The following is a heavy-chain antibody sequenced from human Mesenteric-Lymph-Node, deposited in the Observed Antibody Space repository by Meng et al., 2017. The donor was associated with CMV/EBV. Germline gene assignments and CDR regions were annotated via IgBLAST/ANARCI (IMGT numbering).Heavy chain of an antibody. J-gene: IGHJ6*02. Sequence: GGSLRLSCEASGFSFNTYNMNWVRQAPGKGLEWISCISGSGTYMSYADSVKGRFTISRDSAKNSLYLQMNSLRAEDTAIYYCAKDQGYYCSGGSCYPAGMDVWGQGTTVTVSS. CDR2: ISGSGTYM. V-gene: IGHV3-21*04. CDR3: AKDQGYYCSGGSCYPAGMDV. D-gene: IGHD2-15*01. CDR1: GFSFNTYN.